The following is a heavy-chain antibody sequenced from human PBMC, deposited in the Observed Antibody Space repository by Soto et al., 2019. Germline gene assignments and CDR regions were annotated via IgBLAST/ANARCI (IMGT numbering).Heavy chain of an antibody. CDR3: ARGPTSFGVVIGDY. CDR2: MNPNSGNT. Sequence: QVQLVQSGAEVKKPGASVKVSCKASGYTFTSYDINWVRQATGQGLEWMGWMNPNSGNTGYAQKYQGKVTMTRNTSISTAYMELSSLRSESTAVYYCARGPTSFGVVIGDYWGQGTLVTVSS. CDR1: GYTFTSYD. V-gene: IGHV1-8*01. J-gene: IGHJ4*02. D-gene: IGHD3-3*01.